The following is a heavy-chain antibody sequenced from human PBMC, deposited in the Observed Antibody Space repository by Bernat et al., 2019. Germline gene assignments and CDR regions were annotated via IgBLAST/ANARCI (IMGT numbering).Heavy chain of an antibody. CDR2: INSDGSST. Sequence: EVQLVESGGGLVQPGGSLRLSCAASGFTFSSYWMHWVRQAPVKGLVWVSRINSDGSSTSYADSGKGRFTISRDNAKNTLYLQMNSLRAEDTAVYYCARGPGYGDYFDYWGQGTLVTVSS. V-gene: IGHV3-74*01. CDR1: GFTFSSYW. CDR3: ARGPGYGDYFDY. J-gene: IGHJ4*02. D-gene: IGHD4-17*01.